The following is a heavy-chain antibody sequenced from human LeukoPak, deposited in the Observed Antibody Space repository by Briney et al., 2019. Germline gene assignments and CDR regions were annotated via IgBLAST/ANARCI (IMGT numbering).Heavy chain of an antibody. Sequence: PSETLSLTCTVSGGSISSSSYYWGWIRQPPGKGLEWIGSIYYSGSTYYNPSLKSRVTISVDTSKNQFSLKLSSVTAADTAVYYCARRAKREPGFHWGQGTLVTVSS. D-gene: IGHD1-26*01. J-gene: IGHJ4*02. CDR3: ARRAKREPGFH. V-gene: IGHV4-39*01. CDR1: GGSISSSSYY. CDR2: IYYSGST.